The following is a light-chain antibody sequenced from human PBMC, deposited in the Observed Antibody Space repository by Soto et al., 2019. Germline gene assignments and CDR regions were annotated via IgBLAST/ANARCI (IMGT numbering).Light chain of an antibody. CDR2: DAS. CDR1: QSGSSY. J-gene: IGKJ1*01. CDR3: QQYGSSTRT. V-gene: IGKV3-20*01. Sequence: VWTQSPATLALSTGESATLCCRASQSGSSYLAWYQQKPGQDPRLLIYDASNRATGILDRFSGSGSGTAFTLPISRLEPEDFAVYYCQQYGSSTRTFGQGTKVDIK.